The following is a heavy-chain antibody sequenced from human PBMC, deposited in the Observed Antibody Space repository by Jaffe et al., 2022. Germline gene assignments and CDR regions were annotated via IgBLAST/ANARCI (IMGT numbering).Heavy chain of an antibody. Sequence: QVQLVQSGAEVKKPGASVKVSCKASGYTFTSYAMHWVRQAPGQRLEWMGWINAGNGNTKYSQKFQGRVTITRDTSASTAYMELSSLRSEDTAVYYCARPPWRSGSVNYFDYWGQGTLVTVSS. CDR2: INAGNGNT. CDR1: GYTFTSYA. J-gene: IGHJ4*02. CDR3: ARPPWRSGSVNYFDY. D-gene: IGHD5-12*01. V-gene: IGHV1-3*01.